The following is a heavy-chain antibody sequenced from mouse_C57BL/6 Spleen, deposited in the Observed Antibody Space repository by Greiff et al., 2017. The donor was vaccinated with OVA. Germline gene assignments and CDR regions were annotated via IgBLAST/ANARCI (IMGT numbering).Heavy chain of an antibody. CDR2: IWRGGST. J-gene: IGHJ4*01. V-gene: IGHV2-5*01. Sequence: VKLVESGPGLVQPSQSLSITCTVSGFSLTSYGVHWVRQSPGKGLEWLGVIWRGGSTDYNAAFMSRLSITKDNSKSQVFFKMNSLQADDTAIYYCAKTGTCSLYYAMDYWGQGTSVTVSS. D-gene: IGHD3-3*01. CDR1: GFSLTSYG. CDR3: AKTGTCSLYYAMDY.